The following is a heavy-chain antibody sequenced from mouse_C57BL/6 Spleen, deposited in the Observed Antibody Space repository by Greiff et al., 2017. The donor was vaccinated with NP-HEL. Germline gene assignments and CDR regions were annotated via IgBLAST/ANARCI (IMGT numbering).Heavy chain of an antibody. CDR3: ARGDGYSWYFDV. Sequence: QVHVKQSGAELARPGASVKLSCKASGYTFTSYGISWVKQRTGQGLEWIGEIYPRSGNTYYNEKFKGKATLTADKSSSTAYMELRSLTSEDSAVYFCARGDGYSWYFDVWGTGTTVTVSS. J-gene: IGHJ1*03. CDR2: IYPRSGNT. D-gene: IGHD2-3*01. CDR1: GYTFTSYG. V-gene: IGHV1-81*01.